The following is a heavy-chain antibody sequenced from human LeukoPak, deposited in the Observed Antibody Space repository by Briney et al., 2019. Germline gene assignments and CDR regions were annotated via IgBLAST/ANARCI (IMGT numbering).Heavy chain of an antibody. D-gene: IGHD5-12*01. J-gene: IGHJ6*03. Sequence: GGSLRLSCAAAGFTFTNHWMQWVRQAPGKGLVWVSRIKNDGSSTGYADSVKGRFTISRDNAKNTLYLQMNSLRVEDTAIYYCARVTSGGYAGHYFYYMDVWGKGTTVAVSS. CDR3: ARVTSGGYAGHYFYYMDV. CDR2: IKNDGSST. V-gene: IGHV3-74*01. CDR1: GFTFTNHW.